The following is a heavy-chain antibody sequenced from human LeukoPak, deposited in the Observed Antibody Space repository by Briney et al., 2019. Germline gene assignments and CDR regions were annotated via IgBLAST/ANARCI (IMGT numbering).Heavy chain of an antibody. Sequence: PSETLSLTCAVSGGSIRNSSFYWGWICQPPGKGLEWIASIYNSGTTYYNPSIKSRITIFVDTSKNQFSLKLSSVTAADTAVYYCARWVAGAFDIWGQGTMVTVSS. CDR2: IYNSGTT. D-gene: IGHD2-15*01. J-gene: IGHJ3*02. V-gene: IGHV4-39*07. CDR1: GGSIRNSSFY. CDR3: ARWVAGAFDI.